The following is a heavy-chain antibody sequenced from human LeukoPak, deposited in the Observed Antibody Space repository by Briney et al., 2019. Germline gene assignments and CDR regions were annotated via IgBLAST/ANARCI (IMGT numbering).Heavy chain of an antibody. CDR3: ARDMPGRDCSGGSRYGYGLDV. V-gene: IGHV3-21*01. Sequence: GGSLRLSCAASGFTFRSYSMNWVRQAPGKGLEWVCSITSSSSFIYHAESVKGRFTISRDNAKNSLYLQMNSLRAEDTAVYYCARDMPGRDCSGGSRYGYGLDVWGQGTTVTVSS. CDR2: ITSSSSFI. J-gene: IGHJ6*02. D-gene: IGHD2-15*01. CDR1: GFTFRSYS.